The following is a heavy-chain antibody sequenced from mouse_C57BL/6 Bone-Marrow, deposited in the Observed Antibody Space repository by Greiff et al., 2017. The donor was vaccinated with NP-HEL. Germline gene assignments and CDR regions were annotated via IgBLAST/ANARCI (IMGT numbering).Heavy chain of an antibody. CDR3: ARNSIYYYGSSYDYAMDY. CDR1: GYTFTSYW. D-gene: IGHD1-1*01. V-gene: IGHV1-64*01. Sequence: QVQLQQSGAELVKPGASVKLSCKASGYTFTSYWMHWVKQRPGQGLEWIGMIHPNSGSTNYNEKFKSKATLTVDKSSSTAYMQLSSLTSEDSAVYYCARNSIYYYGSSYDYAMDYWGQGTSVTVSS. J-gene: IGHJ4*01. CDR2: IHPNSGST.